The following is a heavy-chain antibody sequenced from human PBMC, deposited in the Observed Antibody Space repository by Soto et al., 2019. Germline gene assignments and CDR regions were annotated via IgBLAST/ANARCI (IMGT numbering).Heavy chain of an antibody. Sequence: PSQTLSLTCAISGDSVSSNSAAWNWIRQSPSRGLEWLGRTYYRSKWYNDYAVSVKSRITINPDTSKNQFPLQLNSVTPEDTAVYYCARDRSSGRDYYYYGMDVWGQGTTVTVSS. J-gene: IGHJ6*02. CDR3: ARDRSSGRDYYYYGMDV. CDR1: GDSVSSNSAA. CDR2: TYYRSKWYN. D-gene: IGHD6-19*01. V-gene: IGHV6-1*01.